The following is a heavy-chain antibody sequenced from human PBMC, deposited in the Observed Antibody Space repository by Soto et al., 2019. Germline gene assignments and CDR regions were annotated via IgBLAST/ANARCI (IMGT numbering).Heavy chain of an antibody. Sequence: GESQTLFYADSGFKFRTYWMHLIRQVPGKVLEWVSRINSDASHTYYADSVKGRFTISRDNEKNNKNLEMNSLTAEETAVYDCVRERHRHTTSCSGNGFDPWGEGTLVTVSS. CDR1: GFKFRTYW. J-gene: IGHJ5*02. CDR3: VRERHRHTTSCSGNGFDP. D-gene: IGHD2-2*01. V-gene: IGHV3-74*01. CDR2: INSDASHT.